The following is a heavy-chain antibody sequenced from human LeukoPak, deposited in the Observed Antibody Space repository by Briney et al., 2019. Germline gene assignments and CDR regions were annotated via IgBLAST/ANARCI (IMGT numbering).Heavy chain of an antibody. V-gene: IGHV4-34*01. CDR3: ARWHYYDSSGYKRRGYYFDY. D-gene: IGHD3-22*01. Sequence: PSETLSLTCTVSGGSISSYYWSWIRQPPGKGLEWIGEINHSGSTNYNPSLKSRVTISVDMSKNQFSLKLSSVTAADTAVYYCARWHYYDSSGYKRRGYYFDYWGQGTLVTVSS. CDR2: INHSGST. CDR1: GGSISSYY. J-gene: IGHJ4*02.